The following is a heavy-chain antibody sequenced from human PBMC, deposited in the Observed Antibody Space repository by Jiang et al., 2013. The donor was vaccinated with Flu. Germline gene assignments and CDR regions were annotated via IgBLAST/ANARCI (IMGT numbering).Heavy chain of an antibody. J-gene: IGHJ6*02. Sequence: QTLSLTCTVSGVSISRGSYYWSWIRQPAGKGLEWIGRLHTSGITHYNPSLGSRVTISSDTSDNQFSLELSSVTAADAAVYYCASGPALGYCREEVCYAHYGTDVWGQGTPVTVSS. CDR1: GVSISRGSYY. D-gene: IGHD2-15*01. V-gene: IGHV4-61*02. CDR3: ASGPALGYCREEVCYAHYGTDV. CDR2: LHTSGIT.